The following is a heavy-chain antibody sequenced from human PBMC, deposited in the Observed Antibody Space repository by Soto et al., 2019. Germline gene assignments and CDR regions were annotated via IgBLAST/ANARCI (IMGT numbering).Heavy chain of an antibody. V-gene: IGHV4-39*01. Sequence: QLQLQESGPGLVKPSETLSLTCTVSGGSISSSSYYWGWIRQPPGKGLEWIGRIYYSGSTYYNPSLKSRVTVSVDTSKNQFSLKLSSVTAADTAVYYCARQTYYYGSGSYVTFDYWGQGTLVTVSS. CDR1: GGSISSSSYY. CDR3: ARQTYYYGSGSYVTFDY. D-gene: IGHD3-10*01. CDR2: IYYSGST. J-gene: IGHJ4*02.